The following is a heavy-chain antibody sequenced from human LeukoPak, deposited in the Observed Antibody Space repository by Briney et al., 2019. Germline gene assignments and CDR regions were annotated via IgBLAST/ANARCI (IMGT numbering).Heavy chain of an antibody. J-gene: IGHJ6*03. Sequence: GASVTVSCKASGYTFTSYGISWVRQATGQGLEWMGWMNPNSGNTGYAQKFQGRVTITRNTSISTAYMELSSLRSEDTAVYYCASSGVYGDMDVWGKGTTVTVSS. CDR1: GYTFTSYG. D-gene: IGHD5/OR15-5a*01. CDR3: ASSGVYGDMDV. V-gene: IGHV1-8*03. CDR2: MNPNSGNT.